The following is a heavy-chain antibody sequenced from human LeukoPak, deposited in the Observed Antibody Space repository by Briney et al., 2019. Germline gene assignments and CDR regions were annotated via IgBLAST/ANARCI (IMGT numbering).Heavy chain of an antibody. V-gene: IGHV3-48*01. Sequence: GGSLRLSCAASGFTFSSYSMNWVRQAPGKGLEWISYLSGSSSTMYYADSVKGRFTISRDNAKNSLYLQMNSLRVEDTAVYYCARGLYNTSSRPHFDYWGQGTLVTVSS. CDR2: LSGSSSTM. CDR1: GFTFSSYS. D-gene: IGHD1-1*01. CDR3: ARGLYNTSSRPHFDY. J-gene: IGHJ4*02.